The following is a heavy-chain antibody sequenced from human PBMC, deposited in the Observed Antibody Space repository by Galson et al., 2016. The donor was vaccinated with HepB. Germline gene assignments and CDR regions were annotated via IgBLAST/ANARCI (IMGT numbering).Heavy chain of an antibody. CDR1: GDSISSTFYY. CDR2: IFHTGST. V-gene: IGHV4-39*07. J-gene: IGHJ5*02. D-gene: IGHD6-19*01. CDR3: ARDGAVASISPYNWFDP. Sequence: SETLSLTCTVSGDSISSTFYYWGWILQPPGKGLEWIGSIFHTGSTNYNPSLKTRVTISVDTSRNQFSLKVNSVTAADTAVYYCARDGAVASISPYNWFDPWGQGTLVTVAS.